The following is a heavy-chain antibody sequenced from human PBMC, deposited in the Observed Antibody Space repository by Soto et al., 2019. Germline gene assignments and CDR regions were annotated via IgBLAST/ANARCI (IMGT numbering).Heavy chain of an antibody. D-gene: IGHD3-3*01. V-gene: IGHV1-2*02. CDR1: GYTFTGYY. CDR2: INPNSGGT. J-gene: IGHJ4*02. Sequence: ASVKVSCKASGYTFTGYYMHWVRQAPGQGLEWMGWINPNSGGTNYAQKFQGRVTMTRDTSISTAYMELSRLRSDDTAVYYCAREIKVLRFLDYWGQGTLVTVSS. CDR3: AREIKVLRFLDY.